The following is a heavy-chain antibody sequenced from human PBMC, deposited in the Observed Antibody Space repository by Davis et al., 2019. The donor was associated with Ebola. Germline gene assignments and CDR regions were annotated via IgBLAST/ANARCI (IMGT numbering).Heavy chain of an antibody. V-gene: IGHV3-48*01. D-gene: IGHD5-18*01. CDR3: AKDGVQLPFDN. CDR2: ISTSSSPI. Sequence: PGGSMRLSCAVSAFSFSSYSMNCVLQAPGKGLEWDSYISTSSSPIYYADSVKGRFTISRDNSKNTLYLQMNSLRAEDTAVYYCAKDGVQLPFDNWGQGTLVTVSS. CDR1: AFSFSSYS. J-gene: IGHJ4*02.